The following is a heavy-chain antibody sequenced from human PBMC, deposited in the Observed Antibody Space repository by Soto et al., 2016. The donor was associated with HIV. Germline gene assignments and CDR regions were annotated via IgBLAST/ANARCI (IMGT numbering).Heavy chain of an antibody. CDR3: ARPQLPIVTWYIDL. CDR1: GFSLSGHS. CDR2: ISSSSTTI. Sequence: EVQLVESGETWCSLGSLRLSCAASGFSLSGHSMNWVRQAPGKGLEWISFISSSSTTIYYADSVKGRFTISRDNAKNSLYLQMNSLRAEDTAVYYCARPQLPIVTWYIDLWGLAPWSVSPQ. D-gene: IGHD1-1*01. J-gene: IGHJ2*01. V-gene: IGHV3-48*01.